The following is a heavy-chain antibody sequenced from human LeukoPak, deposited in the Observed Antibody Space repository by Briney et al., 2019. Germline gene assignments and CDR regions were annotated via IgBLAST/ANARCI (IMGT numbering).Heavy chain of an antibody. J-gene: IGHJ4*02. Sequence: SVTVSCTASGGTFSSYAISWVRQAPGQGLEWMGRIIPILGIANYAQKFQGRVTITADKSTSTAYMELSSLRSEDTAVYYCASRAHYGSGSSYLLFDYWGQGTLVTVSS. CDR3: ASRAHYGSGSSYLLFDY. CDR2: IIPILGIA. CDR1: GGTFSSYA. V-gene: IGHV1-69*04. D-gene: IGHD3-10*01.